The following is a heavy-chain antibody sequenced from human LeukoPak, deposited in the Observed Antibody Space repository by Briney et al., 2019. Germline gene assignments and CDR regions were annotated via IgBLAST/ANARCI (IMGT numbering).Heavy chain of an antibody. D-gene: IGHD6-13*01. Sequence: GGSLRLSCAASGFIFSNYEMNWVRQAPGKGLEWVANIKQDGSEKYYVDSVKGRFTISRDNAKNSLYLQMNSLRVEDTAVYYCARDGQQLGFWGQGTLVIVSS. CDR1: GFIFSNYE. CDR2: IKQDGSEK. J-gene: IGHJ4*02. CDR3: ARDGQQLGF. V-gene: IGHV3-7*04.